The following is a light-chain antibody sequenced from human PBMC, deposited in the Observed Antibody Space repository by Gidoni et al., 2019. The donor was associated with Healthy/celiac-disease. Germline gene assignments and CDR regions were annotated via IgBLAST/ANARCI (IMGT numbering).Light chain of an antibody. Sequence: DIQMTQSPSSLSASVGDRVTITCQARQDISNYLNWYQQKPGKAPKLPIYDASNLETGVPARFSGSGSGTDFTFTISSLQPEDIATYYCQQYDTLPLTFGGGTKVEIK. CDR1: QDISNY. CDR2: DAS. CDR3: QQYDTLPLT. J-gene: IGKJ4*01. V-gene: IGKV1-33*01.